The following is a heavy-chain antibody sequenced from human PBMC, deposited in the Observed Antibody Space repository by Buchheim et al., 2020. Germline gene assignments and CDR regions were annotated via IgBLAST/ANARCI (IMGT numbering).Heavy chain of an antibody. CDR1: GFTFSSYW. CDR3: AKAGGRDGYIELFYYYYGMDV. D-gene: IGHD5-24*01. CDR2: IKQDGSGK. V-gene: IGHV3-7*01. Sequence: EVQLVESGGGLVQPGGSLRLSCAASGFTFSSYWMSWVRQAPGKGLEWVANIKQDGSGKYYVDSVKGRFTISRDNAKNSLYLQMNSLRAEDTAVYYCAKAGGRDGYIELFYYYYGMDVWGQGTT. J-gene: IGHJ6*02.